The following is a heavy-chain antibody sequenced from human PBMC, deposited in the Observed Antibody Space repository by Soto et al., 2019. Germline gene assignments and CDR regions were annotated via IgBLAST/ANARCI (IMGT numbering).Heavy chain of an antibody. Sequence: SETLSLTCTVSGDSFSNYYWSWIRQPPGKGLEWIGYIYYSGSTNYNPSLKSRVTISVDTSKNQFSLRLSSVTAADTAVYYCARLVYYYDSSGYALDYWGQGTLVTVSS. J-gene: IGHJ4*02. CDR1: GDSFSNYY. CDR3: ARLVYYYDSSGYALDY. D-gene: IGHD3-22*01. CDR2: IYYSGST. V-gene: IGHV4-59*08.